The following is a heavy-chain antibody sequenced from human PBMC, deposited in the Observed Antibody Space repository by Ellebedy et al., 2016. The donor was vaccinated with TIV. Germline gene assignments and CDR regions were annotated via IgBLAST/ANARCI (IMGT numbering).Heavy chain of an antibody. V-gene: IGHV3-30*03. CDR2: ISSDGSNK. Sequence: GESLKISXVASGFTFRSHGIYWVRQAPGKGLEWVAVISSDGSNKYYADSVKGRFTISRDNSKNTLYLQTNSLRTDDMAVYYCARGGSSGSSDSWGQGTLVTVSS. D-gene: IGHD3-10*01. CDR1: GFTFRSHG. CDR3: ARGGSSGSSDS. J-gene: IGHJ5*01.